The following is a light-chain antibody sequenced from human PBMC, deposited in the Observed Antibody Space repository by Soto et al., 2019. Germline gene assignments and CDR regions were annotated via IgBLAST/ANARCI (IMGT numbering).Light chain of an antibody. V-gene: IGKV1-39*01. Sequence: DIQMTQAPSSLPASVGDRVTITCRASPHIANYLNWYQQRPGKAPNLLISAAFTLQSGVPSRFSGSGSGTDFTLTIASLQPKDFATYYCQQSYNTPRTFGQGTKVDIK. CDR2: AAF. CDR3: QQSYNTPRT. J-gene: IGKJ1*01. CDR1: PHIANY.